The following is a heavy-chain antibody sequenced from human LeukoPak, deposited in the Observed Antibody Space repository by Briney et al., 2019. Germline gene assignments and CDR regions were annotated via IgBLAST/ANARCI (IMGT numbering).Heavy chain of an antibody. CDR2: IYSGGST. V-gene: IGHV3-53*01. D-gene: IGHD2-15*01. CDR1: GFTVSSNY. CDR3: AREDPGYCSGGSCYGGAFDI. J-gene: IGHJ3*02. Sequence: GGSLRRSCAASGFTVSSNYMSWVRQAPGKGLEWVSVIYSGGSTYYADSVKGRFTISRDNSKNTLYLQMNSLRAEDTAVYYCAREDPGYCSGGSCYGGAFDIWGQGTMVTVSS.